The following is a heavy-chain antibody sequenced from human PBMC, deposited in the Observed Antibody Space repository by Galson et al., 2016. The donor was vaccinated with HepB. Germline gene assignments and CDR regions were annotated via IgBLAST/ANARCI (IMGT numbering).Heavy chain of an antibody. CDR2: THSSGTT. V-gene: IGHV4-30-4*01. CDR1: GASISRGDYY. Sequence: TLSLTCSVSGASISRGDYYWSWIRQPPGQGLEWIGYTHSSGTTQYYPSPKSRLIISLDTSWNQFSLKLSAVTAADTAVYYCARDSTTSPREYYGIDVWGQGTTVTVSS. J-gene: IGHJ6*02. D-gene: IGHD2-2*01. CDR3: ARDSTTSPREYYGIDV.